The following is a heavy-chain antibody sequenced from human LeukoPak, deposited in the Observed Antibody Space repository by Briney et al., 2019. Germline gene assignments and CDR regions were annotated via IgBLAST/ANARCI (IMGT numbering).Heavy chain of an antibody. J-gene: IGHJ4*02. V-gene: IGHV4-39*01. CDR1: GGSISSSSYY. D-gene: IGHD1-26*01. CDR2: IYYSGST. CDR3: ARQGSGNYLSPVNY. Sequence: PSEPLSLTCTVSGGSISSSSYYWGWIRQPPGKGLERIGTIYYSGSTYYNPSLKSRVTISVDTSKNQFSLKLSSVTAADTAVYYCARQGSGNYLSPVNYWGQGTLVTVSS.